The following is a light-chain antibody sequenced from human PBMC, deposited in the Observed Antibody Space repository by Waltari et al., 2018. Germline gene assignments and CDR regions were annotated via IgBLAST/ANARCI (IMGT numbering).Light chain of an antibody. CDR1: SLRWFY. CDR3: HSRDTTSTRL. Sequence: SSELTQDPAVSVALGQTVRLTCQGDSLRWFYASWYQQRQGQAPILHLYGQNNRPSWIPYRFSASTSGNTASLTITSAQEEDEGDYFCHSRDTTSTRLFGGGTRVTV. V-gene: IGLV3-19*01. J-gene: IGLJ2*01. CDR2: GQN.